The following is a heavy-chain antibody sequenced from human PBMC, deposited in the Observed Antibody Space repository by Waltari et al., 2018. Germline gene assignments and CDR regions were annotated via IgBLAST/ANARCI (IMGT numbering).Heavy chain of an antibody. J-gene: IGHJ5*02. D-gene: IGHD4-17*01. CDR3: TIYRDGDYVSLGFDP. V-gene: IGHV1-24*01. CDR1: GDTVGELS. CDR2: FDPEHGER. Sequence: QVQFLQSGAEVTKPGASVKVSCKVSGDTVGELSIPWVRQAPGKGLEWMGGFDPEHGERISAQKFQGRLTLTEDTSTDTAYMELSSLRSEDTAVYYCTIYRDGDYVSLGFDPWGQGTLVTVSS.